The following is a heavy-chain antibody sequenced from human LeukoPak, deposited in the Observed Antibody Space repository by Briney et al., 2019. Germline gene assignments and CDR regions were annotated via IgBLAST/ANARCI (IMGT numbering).Heavy chain of an antibody. Sequence: PGGSLRLSCAASGFTFSSYAMNWVRQAPGKGLEWVSGISASGAGTYYADSVKGRFTISRDNSKNTLYLQMNSLRAEDTAVYYCAKDVQLNPVYFDHWGQGTLVTVSS. J-gene: IGHJ4*02. V-gene: IGHV3-23*01. CDR3: AKDVQLNPVYFDH. CDR2: ISASGAGT. CDR1: GFTFSSYA. D-gene: IGHD2-2*01.